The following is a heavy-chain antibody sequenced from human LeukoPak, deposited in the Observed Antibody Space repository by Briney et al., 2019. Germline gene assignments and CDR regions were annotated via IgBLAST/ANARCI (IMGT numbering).Heavy chain of an antibody. CDR1: GGTFSSYA. CDR2: IIPIFCTA. D-gene: IGHD3-10*01. V-gene: IGHV1-69*13. CDR3: ARTVYGSGSYYISFDY. J-gene: IGHJ4*02. Sequence: GASVKVSCKASGGTFSSYAISWVRQAPGQGLEWMGGIIPIFCTANYAQKFQGRVTITADESTSTAYMELSSLRSEDTAVYYCARTVYGSGSYYISFDYWGQGTLVTVSS.